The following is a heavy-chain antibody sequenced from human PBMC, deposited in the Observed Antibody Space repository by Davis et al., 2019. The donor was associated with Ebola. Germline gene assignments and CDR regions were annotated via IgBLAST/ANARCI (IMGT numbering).Heavy chain of an antibody. J-gene: IGHJ4*02. CDR3: AGLSPLGTTVDY. CDR2: LFNSGRT. V-gene: IGHV4-39*02. CDR1: GGSFSSTSFS. D-gene: IGHD1-7*01. Sequence: PSETLSLTCTVSGGSFSSTSFSWGWVRQPPSQGLEWIGNLFNSGRTFYSPSLKGRVTMSVDTSKNHFSLTLTSVTAADTAMYYCAGLSPLGTTVDYWGQGILVSVSS.